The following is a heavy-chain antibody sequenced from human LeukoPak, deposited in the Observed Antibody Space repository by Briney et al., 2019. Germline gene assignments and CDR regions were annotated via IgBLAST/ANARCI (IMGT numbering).Heavy chain of an antibody. CDR1: GFTFSSNY. J-gene: IGHJ1*01. V-gene: IGHV3-53*01. Sequence: GGSLRLSCAASGFTFSSNYMSWARQAPGKGLEWVSVIYSGGNTYYADSVKGRFTISRDNSKNTLYLQMNSLRAEDTAVYYCASSYSSGWYLYFQHWGQGTLVTVSS. CDR3: ASSYSSGWYLYFQH. CDR2: IYSGGNT. D-gene: IGHD6-19*01.